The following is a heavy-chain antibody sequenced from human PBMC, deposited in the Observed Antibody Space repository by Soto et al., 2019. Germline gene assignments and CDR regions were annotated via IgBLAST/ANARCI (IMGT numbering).Heavy chain of an antibody. J-gene: IGHJ3*02. CDR3: ARTSHINSDYYDSSGYHDAFDI. V-gene: IGHV3-30-3*01. CDR1: GFTFSSYA. Sequence: GGSLRLSCAASGFTFSSYAMHWVRQAPGKGLEWVAVISYDGSNKYYADSVKGRFTISRDNSKNTLYLQMNSLRAEDTAVYYCARTSHINSDYYDSSGYHDAFDIWGQGTMVTVSS. CDR2: ISYDGSNK. D-gene: IGHD3-22*01.